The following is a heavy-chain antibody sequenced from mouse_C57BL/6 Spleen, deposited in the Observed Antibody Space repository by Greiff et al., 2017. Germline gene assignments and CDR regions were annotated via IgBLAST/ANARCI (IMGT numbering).Heavy chain of an antibody. D-gene: IGHD2-3*01. CDR2: INPNNGGT. J-gene: IGHJ3*01. Sequence: VQLQQSGPELVKPGASVKIPCKASGYTFTDYNLDWVKQSHGKSLEWIGDINPNNGGTIYNQKFKGKATLTVDKSSSTAYMELRSLTSEDTAVYYCAREGEIYDGYYAWFAYWGQGTLVTVSA. CDR1: GYTFTDYN. CDR3: AREGEIYDGYYAWFAY. V-gene: IGHV1-18*01.